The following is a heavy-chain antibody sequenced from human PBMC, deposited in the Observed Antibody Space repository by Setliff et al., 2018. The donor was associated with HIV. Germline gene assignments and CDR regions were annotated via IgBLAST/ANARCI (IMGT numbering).Heavy chain of an antibody. V-gene: IGHV1-18*04. J-gene: IGHJ4*02. D-gene: IGHD3-16*01. CDR1: GYTFNTYG. CDR3: AREITNYFDY. Sequence: SVKVSCKASGYTFNTYGISWVRQAPGQGLEWMGWISPYNGYTNYVQKLQGRVTMTTDTSTSIAYMELRSPKSDDTAVYYCAREITNYFDYWGQGTLVTVSS. CDR2: ISPYNGYT.